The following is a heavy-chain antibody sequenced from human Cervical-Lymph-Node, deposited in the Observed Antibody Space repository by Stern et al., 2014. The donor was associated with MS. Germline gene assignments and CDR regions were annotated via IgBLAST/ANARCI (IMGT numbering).Heavy chain of an antibody. Sequence: QVQLVESGAEVKKPGASVKVSCKASGYTFTSYGISWVRQAPGQGLEWVGLISAYNGNTSYAQKLQCRVTMTTNTSTSTAYMELRSLRSDDTAVYYCERGVLGSENAFDIWGQGTMVTVSS. CDR2: ISAYNGNT. V-gene: IGHV1-18*01. CDR1: GYTFTSYG. D-gene: IGHD2-15*01. CDR3: ERGVLGSENAFDI. J-gene: IGHJ3*02.